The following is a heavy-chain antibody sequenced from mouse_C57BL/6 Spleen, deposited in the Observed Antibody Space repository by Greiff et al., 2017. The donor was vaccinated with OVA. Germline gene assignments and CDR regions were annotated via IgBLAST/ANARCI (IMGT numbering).Heavy chain of an antibody. CDR2: IRSKSSNYAT. Sequence: EVQLVESGGGLVQPKGSLKLSCAASGFTFNTYAMHWVRQAPGKGLEWVARIRSKSSNYATYYADSVKDRFTISRDDSQSMLYLQMNNLKTEDTAMYYCVRGGYGNYGENFDYWGQGTTLTVSS. CDR3: VRGGYGNYGENFDY. D-gene: IGHD2-10*02. V-gene: IGHV10-3*01. CDR1: GFTFNTYA. J-gene: IGHJ2*01.